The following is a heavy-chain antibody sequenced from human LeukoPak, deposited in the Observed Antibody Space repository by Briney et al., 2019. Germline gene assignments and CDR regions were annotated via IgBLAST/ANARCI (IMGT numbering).Heavy chain of an antibody. CDR3: ARAAPGYSSSWYRLDY. V-gene: IGHV3-53*01. J-gene: IGHJ4*02. CDR1: GFTVSSNY. Sequence: GGSLRLSCAASGFTVSSNYMSWVRQAPGKGLEWVSVIYSGGSTYYADSVKGRFTISRDNSKNTLYLQMNSLRAEDTAVYYCARAAPGYSSSWYRLDYWGQGTLVTVSS. CDR2: IYSGGST. D-gene: IGHD6-13*01.